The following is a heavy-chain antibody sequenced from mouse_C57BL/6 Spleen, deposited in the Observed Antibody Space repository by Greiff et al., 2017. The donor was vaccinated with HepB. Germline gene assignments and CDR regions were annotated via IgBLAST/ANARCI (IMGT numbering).Heavy chain of an antibody. D-gene: IGHD1-1*01. CDR1: GYTFTEYT. V-gene: IGHV1-62-2*01. CDR3: ARHPRHYYGSSPLAMDY. Sequence: QVHVKQSGAELVKPGASVKLSCKASGYTFTEYTIHWVKQRSGQGLEWIGWFYPGSGSIKYNEKFKDKATLTADKSSSTVYMELSRLTSEDSAVYFCARHPRHYYGSSPLAMDYWGQGTSVTVSS. J-gene: IGHJ4*01. CDR2: FYPGSGSI.